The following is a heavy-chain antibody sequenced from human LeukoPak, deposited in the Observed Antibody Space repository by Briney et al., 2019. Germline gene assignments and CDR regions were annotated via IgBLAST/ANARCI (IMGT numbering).Heavy chain of an antibody. V-gene: IGHV3-48*01. D-gene: IGHD5-24*01. CDR3: AKDLGQRWLQSDAFDI. CDR1: GFTFSSYS. J-gene: IGHJ3*02. CDR2: ISSSSSTI. Sequence: PGGSLRLSCAASGFTFSSYSMNWVRQAPGKGLEWVSYISSSSSTIYYADSVKGRFTISRDNAKNSLYLQINSLRAEDTAVYYCAKDLGQRWLQSDAFDIWGQGTMVTVSS.